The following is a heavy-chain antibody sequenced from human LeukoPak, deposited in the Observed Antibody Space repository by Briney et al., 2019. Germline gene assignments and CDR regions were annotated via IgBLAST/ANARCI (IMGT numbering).Heavy chain of an antibody. D-gene: IGHD3-10*01. CDR1: GFTFSSYG. V-gene: IGHV3-30*03. CDR3: ARSILWFGESYYYYYGMDV. CDR2: ISYDGSNK. J-gene: IGHJ6*02. Sequence: GRSLRLSCAASGFTFSSYGMHWVRQAPGKGLEWVAVISYDGSNKYYADSVKGRFTISRDNSKNTLYLQMNSLRAEDTAVYYCARSILWFGESYYYYYGMDVWGQGTTVTVSS.